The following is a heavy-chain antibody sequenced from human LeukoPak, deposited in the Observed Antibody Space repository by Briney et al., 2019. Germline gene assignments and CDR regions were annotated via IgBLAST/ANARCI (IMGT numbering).Heavy chain of an antibody. D-gene: IGHD6-6*01. CDR2: INPNSGGT. CDR1: GYTFTGYY. Sequence: ASVKVSCKASGYTFTGYYMHWVRQAPGQGLEWMGWINPNSGGTNYAQKFQGRVTMTRDTSISTAYMELSRLRSDDTAVYYCARSSGGIAAREHYYYGMDVWGQGTTVTVSS. CDR3: ARSSGGIAAREHYYYGMDV. J-gene: IGHJ6*02. V-gene: IGHV1-2*02.